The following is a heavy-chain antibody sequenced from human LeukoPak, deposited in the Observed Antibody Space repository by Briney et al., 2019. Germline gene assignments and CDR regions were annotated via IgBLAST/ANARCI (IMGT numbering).Heavy chain of an antibody. D-gene: IGHD6-19*01. CDR1: GFTFSSYA. Sequence: PGGSLRLSCAASGFTFSSYAMSWVRQAPGKGLEWVSAISGSGGSTYYADSVKGRFTISRDNSKNTLYLQMNSLRAEDTAVYYCAILSVDPWVAVAGTDFDYWGQGTLVTVSS. J-gene: IGHJ4*02. V-gene: IGHV3-23*01. CDR3: AILSVDPWVAVAGTDFDY. CDR2: ISGSGGST.